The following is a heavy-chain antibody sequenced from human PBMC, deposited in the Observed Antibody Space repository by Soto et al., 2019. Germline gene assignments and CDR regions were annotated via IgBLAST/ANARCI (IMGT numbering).Heavy chain of an antibody. CDR1: GGSINSAGHS. D-gene: IGHD6-13*01. CDR2: SYHSGST. CDR3: ARLDSSSWYSLYYYGMDV. Sequence: SETLSLTCTVSGGSINSAGHSWGWVRQSPGKGLEWIGYSYHSGSTYYNPSLKSRVTISVDTSKNQFSLKLSSVTAADTAVYYCARLDSSSWYSLYYYGMDVWGQGTTVTVSS. J-gene: IGHJ6*02. V-gene: IGHV4-30-2*03.